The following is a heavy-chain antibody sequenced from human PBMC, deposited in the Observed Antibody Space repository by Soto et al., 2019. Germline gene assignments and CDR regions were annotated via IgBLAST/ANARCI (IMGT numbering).Heavy chain of an antibody. CDR3: ARDLRGYCSSTSCPGYHL. Sequence: GASVKVSCKASGYTFTSYGISWVRQAPGQGLEWMGWISAYNGNTNYAQKLQGRVTMTTDTSTSTAYMELRSLRSDDTAVYYCARDLRGYCSSTSCPGYHLWGQGTMVTVSS. J-gene: IGHJ3*01. CDR2: ISAYNGNT. V-gene: IGHV1-18*01. D-gene: IGHD2-2*01. CDR1: GYTFTSYG.